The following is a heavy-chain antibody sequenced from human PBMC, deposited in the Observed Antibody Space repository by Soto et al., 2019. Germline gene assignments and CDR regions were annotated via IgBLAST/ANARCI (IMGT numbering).Heavy chain of an antibody. V-gene: IGHV3-30*03. CDR3: ATGPGLGAVCMERDD. D-gene: IGHD1-1*01. CDR1: GFTCSNFG. J-gene: IGHJ4*02. CDR2: LSYDRGTK. Sequence: QVQLVESGGGVVQTGRTRRLSCAASGFTCSNFGMHWVRQPPGKGLEWVAVLSYDRGTKSYSDSVKGRFTISRDHSDNTLYLQMNSLRPEDAAVYYRATGPGLGAVCMERDDCGQRTLVTVSS.